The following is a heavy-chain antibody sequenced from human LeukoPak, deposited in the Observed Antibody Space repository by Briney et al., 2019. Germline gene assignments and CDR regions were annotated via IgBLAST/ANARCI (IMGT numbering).Heavy chain of an antibody. CDR1: GGSISSSSYY. CDR3: AREVDAAAAYNWFDP. Sequence: NPSETLSLTCTVSGGSISSSSYYWVWIRQPPGKGLEWIGTIDYSGTTYYKPSLKSRVTISVDTSKNQFSLKLSSVTAADTAVYYCAREVDAAAAYNWFDPWGQGTLVTVSS. CDR2: IDYSGTT. J-gene: IGHJ5*02. V-gene: IGHV4-39*07. D-gene: IGHD2-2*01.